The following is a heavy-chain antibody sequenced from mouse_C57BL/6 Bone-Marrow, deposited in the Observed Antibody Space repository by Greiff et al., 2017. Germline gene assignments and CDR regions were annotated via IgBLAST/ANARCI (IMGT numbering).Heavy chain of an antibody. V-gene: IGHV5-4*01. CDR3: AREEYAMDY. Sequence: DVKLVESGGGLVKPGGSLKLSCAASGFTFSSSAMSWVRQTPEKRLEWVATISDGGSYTYYPDNVKGRFTISRDNAKNNLYLQMSHLKSEDTAMYYCAREEYAMDYWGQGTSVTVSS. CDR2: ISDGGSYT. J-gene: IGHJ4*01. CDR1: GFTFSSSA.